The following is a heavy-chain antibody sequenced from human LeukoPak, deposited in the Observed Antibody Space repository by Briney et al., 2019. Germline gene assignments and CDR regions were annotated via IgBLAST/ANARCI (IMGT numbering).Heavy chain of an antibody. D-gene: IGHD5-12*01. CDR2: IWYDGSNK. V-gene: IGHV3-33*01. J-gene: IGHJ4*02. Sequence: PGGSLRLSCAASGFTFNNYAMHWVRQAPGKGLEWVAVIWYDGSNKYYGDSVKGRFTISRDNSKNTLYLQMNSLRAEDTAVYYCARAKVDIVATIVYWGQGTLVTVSS. CDR3: ARAKVDIVATIVY. CDR1: GFTFNNYA.